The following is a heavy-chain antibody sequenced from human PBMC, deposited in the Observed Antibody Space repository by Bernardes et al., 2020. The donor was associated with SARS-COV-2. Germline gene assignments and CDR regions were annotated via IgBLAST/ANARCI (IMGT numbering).Heavy chain of an antibody. CDR1: GFTFTSYA. D-gene: IGHD4-17*01. J-gene: IGHJ4*02. CDR3: AKDFRPNTVTTGDYFDS. CDR2: ISGSGTRT. V-gene: IGHV3-23*01. Sequence: GWALILSCAASGFTFTSYAMAWVRQVPGTGLEWVAVISGSGTRTFYADSVKGRFTVSRDNSKNTLYVEMNRLTVDDTAIYYCAKDFRPNTVTTGDYFDSWGQGTLVTVSS.